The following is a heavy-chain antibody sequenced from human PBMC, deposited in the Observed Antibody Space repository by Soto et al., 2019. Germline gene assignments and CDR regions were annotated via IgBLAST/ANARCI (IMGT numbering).Heavy chain of an antibody. Sequence: ASVXVAFRACWYTFTLYYMHLFLRAPGQGLEGMGWINPNSGGTNYAQKFQGWVTRTRDKSISTAYMELSRLRSDDPAVYYCATVTMARGVHFEYRGQRTLV. CDR1: WYTFTLYY. D-gene: IGHD3-10*01. V-gene: IGHV1-2*04. J-gene: IGHJ4*02. CDR3: ATVTMARGVHFEY. CDR2: INPNSGGT.